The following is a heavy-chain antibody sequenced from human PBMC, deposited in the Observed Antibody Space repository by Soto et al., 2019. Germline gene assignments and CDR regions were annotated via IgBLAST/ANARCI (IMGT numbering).Heavy chain of an antibody. CDR3: ARDHVDIVATNNFDY. J-gene: IGHJ4*02. CDR1: GFTFSSYS. CDR2: ISSSSSYI. Sequence: GGSLRLSCAASGFTFSSYSMNWVRQAPGKGLEWVSSISSSSSYIYYADSVKGRFTISRDNAKNSLYLQMNSLRAEDTAVYYCARDHVDIVATNNFDYWGQGTLVTVSS. V-gene: IGHV3-21*01. D-gene: IGHD5-12*01.